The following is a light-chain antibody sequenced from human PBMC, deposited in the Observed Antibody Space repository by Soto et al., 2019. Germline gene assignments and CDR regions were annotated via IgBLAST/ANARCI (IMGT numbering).Light chain of an antibody. CDR1: QSVNRY. V-gene: IGKV3-11*01. CDR2: DAS. J-gene: IGKJ4*01. Sequence: DIVLTQSPATLSLSPGERATLSCRASQSVNRYLAWYQQKPGQAPRLLIYDASNGATGIPARFSGSGSGTDFTLTISSLEPEDFAVYYCQQRSNWRLTFGGGTKVEIK. CDR3: QQRSNWRLT.